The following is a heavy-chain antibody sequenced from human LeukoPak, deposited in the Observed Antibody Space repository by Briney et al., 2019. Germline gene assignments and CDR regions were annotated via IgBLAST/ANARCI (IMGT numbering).Heavy chain of an antibody. Sequence: SETLSLTCTVSGGSISSYYWSWIRQPPGKGLEWIGYIYYSGSTNYNPSLKSRVTISVDTSKNQFSLKLSSVTAADTAVYYCARTPRAVADYYYFDYWGQGTLVTVSS. CDR1: GGSISSYY. J-gene: IGHJ4*02. D-gene: IGHD6-19*01. V-gene: IGHV4-59*01. CDR3: ARTPRAVADYYYFDY. CDR2: IYYSGST.